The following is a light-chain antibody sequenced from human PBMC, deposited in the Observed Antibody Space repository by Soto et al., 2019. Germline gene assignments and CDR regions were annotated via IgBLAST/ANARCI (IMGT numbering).Light chain of an antibody. CDR3: QAWDSSTVV. J-gene: IGLJ2*01. CDR2: QDS. V-gene: IGLV3-1*01. Sequence: SYELTQPPSVSVSPGQTASITCCEDKLGDKYACWYQQKSGQSPVLVIYQDSKRPSGLPERFSGSNSGNTATLTISETQAMDEADYYCQAWDSSTVVFGGGTKLTVL. CDR1: KLGDKY.